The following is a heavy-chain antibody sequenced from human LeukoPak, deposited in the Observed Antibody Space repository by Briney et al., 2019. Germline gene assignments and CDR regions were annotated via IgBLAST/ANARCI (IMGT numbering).Heavy chain of an antibody. D-gene: IGHD3-22*01. CDR3: ARSPDSSGYLDY. Sequence: SETLSLTCTVSGGSISSYYWSWIRQPAGKGLEWIGRIYTSGSTNYNPSLKSRVIMSVDTSKNQFSPKLSSVTAADTAVYYCARSPDSSGYLDYWGQGTLVTVSS. J-gene: IGHJ4*02. V-gene: IGHV4-4*07. CDR2: IYTSGST. CDR1: GGSISSYY.